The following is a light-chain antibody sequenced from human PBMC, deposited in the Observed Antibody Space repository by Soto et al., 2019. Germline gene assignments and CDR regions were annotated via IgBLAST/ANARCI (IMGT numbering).Light chain of an antibody. V-gene: IGKV1-39*01. J-gene: IGKJ3*01. CDR3: QQSSTTPFT. CDR2: EAT. CDR1: QSIRSY. Sequence: DIQMTQSPSSLSASVGDRVTITCRASQSIRSYLNWYQQKPAKAPELLIYEATSLQSGVPSRFSGSGSGTDFTLTISSLQPEDFATYYCQQSSTTPFTFGPGTKVDIK.